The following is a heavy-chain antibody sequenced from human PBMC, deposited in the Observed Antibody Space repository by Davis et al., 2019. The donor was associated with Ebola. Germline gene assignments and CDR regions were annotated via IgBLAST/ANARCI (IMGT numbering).Heavy chain of an antibody. V-gene: IGHV3-7*01. J-gene: IGHJ3*01. CDR1: GFTFSSYW. Sequence: GESLKISCAASGFTFSSYWMSWVRQAPGKGLEWVANIKQDGSEKYYVDSVKGRSTISRDNAKNSLYLQMNSLRAEDTAVYYCAREGSRWLQTLWGQGTMVTVSS. D-gene: IGHD5-24*01. CDR2: IKQDGSEK. CDR3: AREGSRWLQTL.